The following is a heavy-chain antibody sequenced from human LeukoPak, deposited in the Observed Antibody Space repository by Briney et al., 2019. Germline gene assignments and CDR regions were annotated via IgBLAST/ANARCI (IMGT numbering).Heavy chain of an antibody. CDR3: ARDSAVADYYYYYYMDV. D-gene: IGHD6-19*01. J-gene: IGHJ6*03. CDR1: GGSISSYY. Sequence: SETLSLTCTVSGGSISSYYWSWIRQPAGKGLEWIGRIYTSGSINYNPSLKSRVTISVDTSKNQFSLKLSSVTAADTAVYYCARDSAVADYYYYYYMDVWGKGTTVTVSS. CDR2: IYTSGSI. V-gene: IGHV4-4*07.